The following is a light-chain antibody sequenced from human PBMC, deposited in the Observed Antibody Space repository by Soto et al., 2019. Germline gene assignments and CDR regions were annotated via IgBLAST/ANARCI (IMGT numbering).Light chain of an antibody. Sequence: EIVMTQSPATLSVSPGERATLFCRASQSVSSSLAWYQQKPGQAPRLLIYGTSSRATGIPARFSGSGSGTEFTLTISSLQSEDFAVYYCQQYDNWPPCTFGQGTKLEMK. CDR2: GTS. CDR1: QSVSSS. CDR3: QQYDNWPPCT. J-gene: IGKJ2*02. V-gene: IGKV3-15*01.